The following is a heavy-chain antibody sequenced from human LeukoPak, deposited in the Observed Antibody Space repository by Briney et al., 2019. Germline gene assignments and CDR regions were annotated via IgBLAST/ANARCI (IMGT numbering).Heavy chain of an antibody. CDR2: IKQDGCEK. Sequence: GGSLRLSCAASGFTFSSYWMSWVRQAPGKGLEWVANIKQDGCEKYYVDSVKGRFTISRDNAKNSLYLQMNGLRAEDTAVYYCARMKRADPSPIDYWGQGTLVTVSS. CDR1: GFTFSSYW. J-gene: IGHJ4*02. CDR3: ARMKRADPSPIDY. V-gene: IGHV3-7*01.